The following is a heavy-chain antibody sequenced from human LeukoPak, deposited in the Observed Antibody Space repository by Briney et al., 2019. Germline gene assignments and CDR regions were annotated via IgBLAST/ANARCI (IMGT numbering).Heavy chain of an antibody. CDR2: INPNSGGT. V-gene: IGHV1-2*06. CDR1: GYTFTGYY. Sequence: ASVKVSCKASGYTFTGYYMHWVRQAPGQGLEWMGRINPNSGGTNYAQKFQGRVTMTRDTYITTAYIEVSRLRSDDTAVYYCARDRRELLRVFVYWGQGTLVTVSS. J-gene: IGHJ4*02. CDR3: ARDRRELLRVFVY. D-gene: IGHD1-26*01.